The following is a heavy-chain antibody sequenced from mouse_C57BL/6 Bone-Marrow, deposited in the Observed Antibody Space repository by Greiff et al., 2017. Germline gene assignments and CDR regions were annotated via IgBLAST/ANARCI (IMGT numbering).Heavy chain of an antibody. J-gene: IGHJ2*01. CDR3: ARGATVVATRSYFDY. CDR1: GYTFTSYG. CDR2: IYPRSGNT. Sequence: VQLQQSGAELARPGASVKLSCKASGYTFTSYGISWVKQRTGQGLEWIGEIYPRSGNTYYNEKFKGKATLTADKSSSTAYMELRSLTSEDSAVYFCARGATVVATRSYFDYWGQGTTLTVSS. D-gene: IGHD1-1*01. V-gene: IGHV1-81*01.